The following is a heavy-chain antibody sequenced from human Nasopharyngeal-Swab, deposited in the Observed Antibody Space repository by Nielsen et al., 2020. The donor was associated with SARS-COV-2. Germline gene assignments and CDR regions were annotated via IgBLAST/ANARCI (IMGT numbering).Heavy chain of an antibody. Sequence: SETLSLTCTVSGDSISRGGYYWSWIRQHPGKGLEWIVFSYYSGSTYYNPSLKSRITISVDMSKNQFSLNLRSVTAADTAVYYCAREEGYGMDVWGQGTTVTVSS. J-gene: IGHJ6*02. CDR1: GDSISRGGYY. V-gene: IGHV4-31*03. CDR2: SYYSGST. CDR3: AREEGYGMDV.